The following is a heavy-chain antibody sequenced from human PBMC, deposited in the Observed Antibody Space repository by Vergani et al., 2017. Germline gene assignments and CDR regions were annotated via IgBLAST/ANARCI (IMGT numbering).Heavy chain of an antibody. CDR1: GYGFTRYW. V-gene: IGHV5-10-1*01. Sequence: EVQLVQSGAEVKKPGESLRISCKGSGYGFTRYWISWVRQMPGKGLEWMGRIDPSDSYTNYSPSFQGHVTISADKSISAAYLQWSSLKASDTGLYYCGRQVTVGGKGWGPDYYYGKDVWGQGTTVTVSS. D-gene: IGHD6-19*01. CDR3: GRQVTVGGKGWGPDYYYGKDV. CDR2: IDPSDSYT. J-gene: IGHJ6*02.